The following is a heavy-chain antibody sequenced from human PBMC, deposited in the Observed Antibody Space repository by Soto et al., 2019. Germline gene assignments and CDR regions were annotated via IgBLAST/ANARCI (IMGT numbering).Heavy chain of an antibody. CDR3: ARERGASDTRWFDP. D-gene: IGHD5-18*01. Sequence: EVQLVESGGGLVKPGGSLRLSCAASGFTFSGHTMVWVRQAPGRGLEWVSSISYSSTYIYYADSVKGRFTISRDNAKDSLYLQMNSLRAEDTALYYCARERGASDTRWFDPWGQGTLVTVSS. V-gene: IGHV3-21*02. CDR1: GFTFSGHT. J-gene: IGHJ5*02. CDR2: ISYSSTYI.